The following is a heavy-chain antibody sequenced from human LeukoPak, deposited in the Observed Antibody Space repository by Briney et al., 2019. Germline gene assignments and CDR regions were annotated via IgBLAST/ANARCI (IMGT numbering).Heavy chain of an antibody. V-gene: IGHV5-51*01. CDR2: IYPGDSDT. Sequence: GEPLKISCKGSGYSFTSYWIGWVRPMPGKGLEWMGIIYPGDSDTRYSPSFQGQVTISADKSISTAYLQWSSLKASDTAMYYCARAHGSGSYYNQLPAYYMDVWGKGTTVTVSS. J-gene: IGHJ6*03. D-gene: IGHD3-10*01. CDR3: ARAHGSGSYYNQLPAYYMDV. CDR1: GYSFTSYW.